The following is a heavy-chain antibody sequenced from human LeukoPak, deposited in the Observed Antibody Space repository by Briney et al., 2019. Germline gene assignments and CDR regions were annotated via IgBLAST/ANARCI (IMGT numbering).Heavy chain of an antibody. V-gene: IGHV4-31*03. CDR3: ARHHNFSGGSFYDNCFDP. CDR1: GGSIGSICYG. J-gene: IGHJ5*02. CDR2: IYYSGST. Sequence: SETLSLTSTVSGGSIGSICYGCSWILQNPVNGLEWYSYIYYSGSTYNNPSLKSRVTISVDTSRNQLSLKLSSVTAADTAVYYCARHHNFSGGSFYDNCFDPWGQETLVTVSS. D-gene: IGHD2-15*01.